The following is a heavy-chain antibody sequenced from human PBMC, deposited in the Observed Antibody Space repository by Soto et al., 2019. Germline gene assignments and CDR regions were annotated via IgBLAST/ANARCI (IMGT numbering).Heavy chain of an antibody. CDR3: ARAGPYYYDSSDYWPGYYFDY. J-gene: IGHJ4*02. D-gene: IGHD3-22*01. CDR2: IYSGGYT. CDR1: GFTVSSYY. Sequence: HPGGSLRLSCAASGFTVSSYYMSWVRQAPGRGLEWVSIIYSGGYTYYADSVKARFTISRDNSKNTLYLQMNSLRAEDTAVYYCARAGPYYYDSSDYWPGYYFDYWGQGTLVTVSS. V-gene: IGHV3-66*01.